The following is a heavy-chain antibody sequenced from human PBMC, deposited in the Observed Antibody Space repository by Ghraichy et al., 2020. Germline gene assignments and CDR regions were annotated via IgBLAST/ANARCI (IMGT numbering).Heavy chain of an antibody. Sequence: ASVKVSCKAYGYTFSSYDINWVRQATGQGLEWVGWVNPNSGNTAYAQKFQGRVTMTRDTSISTAYMELSSLTSDDTALYYCARGWDGSSLTNRNWFDPWGQGTLVTVSS. CDR2: VNPNSGNT. CDR3: ARGWDGSSLTNRNWFDP. V-gene: IGHV1-8*01. D-gene: IGHD3-3*01. J-gene: IGHJ5*02. CDR1: GYTFSSYD.